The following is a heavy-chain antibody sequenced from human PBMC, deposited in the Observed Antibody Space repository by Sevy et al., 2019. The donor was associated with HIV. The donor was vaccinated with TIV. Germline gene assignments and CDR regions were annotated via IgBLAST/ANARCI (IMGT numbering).Heavy chain of an antibody. Sequence: GGSLRLSCAASGFTLNSYWMSWVRQAPGKGLEWVANIKQDGSVKYYVASVKGRFTISRDNARNLVYLQMSSLTAEDTALYYCVRAIAADASLWGQGTLVTVSS. CDR1: GFTLNSYW. J-gene: IGHJ4*02. D-gene: IGHD6-13*01. V-gene: IGHV3-7*01. CDR2: IKQDGSVK. CDR3: VRAIAADASL.